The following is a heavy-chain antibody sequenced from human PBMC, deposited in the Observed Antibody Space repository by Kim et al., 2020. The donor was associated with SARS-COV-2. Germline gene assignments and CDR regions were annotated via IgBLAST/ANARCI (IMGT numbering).Heavy chain of an antibody. J-gene: IGHJ4*02. D-gene: IGHD5-12*01. Sequence: YADSVKGRFTISRAKSKNTLYLQMNSLRAEDTTVYYCAKDRNNGGYGTFDYWGQGTLVTVSS. V-gene: IGHV3-33*03. CDR3: AKDRNNGGYGTFDY.